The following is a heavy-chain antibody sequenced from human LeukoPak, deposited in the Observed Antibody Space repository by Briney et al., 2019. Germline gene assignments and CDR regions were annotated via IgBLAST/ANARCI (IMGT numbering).Heavy chain of an antibody. J-gene: IGHJ4*02. CDR1: GGTFSSYA. Sequence: PWASVKVSCKASGGTFSSYAISWVRQAPGQGLEWMGRIIPILGIATYAQKFQGRVTITADKSTSTAYMELSSLRSEDTAVYYCAISSRVDYWGQGTLVTVSS. CDR2: IIPILGIA. CDR3: AISSRVDY. D-gene: IGHD6-13*01. V-gene: IGHV1-69*04.